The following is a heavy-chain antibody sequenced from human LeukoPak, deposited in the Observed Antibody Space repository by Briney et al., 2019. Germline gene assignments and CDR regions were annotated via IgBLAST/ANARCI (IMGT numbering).Heavy chain of an antibody. CDR1: GYTFTGYY. CDR2: INPNSGNT. J-gene: IGHJ4*02. D-gene: IGHD3-22*01. V-gene: IGHV1-2*02. CDR3: ATSRYYDSGELDY. Sequence: ASVKVSCKASGYTFTGYYMHWVRQAPGQGLEWMGWINPNSGNTNYAQKFQGRVTMTRDTSIGTAYMELSRLRSDDTAVYYCATSRYYDSGELDYWGQGTLVTVSS.